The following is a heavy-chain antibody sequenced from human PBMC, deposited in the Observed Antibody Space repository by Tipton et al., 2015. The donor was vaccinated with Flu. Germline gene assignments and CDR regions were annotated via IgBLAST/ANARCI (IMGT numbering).Heavy chain of an antibody. Sequence: TLSLTCAVYGGSFSGYYWSWIRQPPGKGLEWIGEINHSGSTNYNPSLKSRVTISVDTSKNQFSLKLSSVTAADTAVYYCASSGSSAGFIFDYWGQGTLVTVSS. CDR1: GGSFSGYY. V-gene: IGHV4-34*01. CDR3: ASSGSSAGFIFDY. J-gene: IGHJ4*02. D-gene: IGHD1-26*01. CDR2: INHSGST.